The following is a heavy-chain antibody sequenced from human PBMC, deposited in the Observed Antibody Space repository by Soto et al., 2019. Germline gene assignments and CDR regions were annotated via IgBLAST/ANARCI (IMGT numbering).Heavy chain of an antibody. CDR2: IGGSRSGT. J-gene: IGHJ1*01. V-gene: IGHV3-23*01. Sequence: GGSLRLSCAASGFTFSDYVMSWVRQAPGKGLEWVSTIGGSRSGTYYADSVKGRFTISRDNSENTVSLQMESLRAEDTAVYYCAKDRHAGGWLPEHFHHWGQGTLVTVSS. CDR3: AKDRHAGGWLPEHFHH. CDR1: GFTFSDYV. D-gene: IGHD6-19*01.